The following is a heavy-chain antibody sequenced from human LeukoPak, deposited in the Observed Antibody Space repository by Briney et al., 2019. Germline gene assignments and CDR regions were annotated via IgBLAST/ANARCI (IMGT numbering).Heavy chain of an antibody. CDR2: MSGSGGST. CDR3: AKDRPSGDYGGIYYFYY. D-gene: IGHD4-17*01. Sequence: GGSLRLSCAVSGFTFSRDAMTWVREAAGKGGEWGSAMSGSGGSTFNADSGKGRFTISRENSKNTLYLQINSLRGEDRGVYYCAKDRPSGDYGGIYYFYYWGQGTLVTVSS. V-gene: IGHV3-23*01. J-gene: IGHJ4*02. CDR1: GFTFSRDA.